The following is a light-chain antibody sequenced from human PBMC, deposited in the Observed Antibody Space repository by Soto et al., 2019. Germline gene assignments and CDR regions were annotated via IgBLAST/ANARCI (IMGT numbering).Light chain of an antibody. J-gene: IGKJ2*01. Sequence: EIVLTQSPGTLSLSPGERATLSCRASQSVNNNYLAWYQQKPGQAPRLLIYGASSRATGIPDRFSGSGSGTDFTLTISRLEPEDFAVYYCQQYGSSPLYTFGQGPKLEIK. CDR2: GAS. V-gene: IGKV3-20*01. CDR1: QSVNNNY. CDR3: QQYGSSPLYT.